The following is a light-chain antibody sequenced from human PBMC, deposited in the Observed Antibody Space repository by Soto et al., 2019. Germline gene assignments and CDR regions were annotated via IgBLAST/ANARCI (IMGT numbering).Light chain of an antibody. J-gene: IGKJ1*01. CDR1: QSITNW. V-gene: IGKV1-5*01. CDR2: DAS. CDR3: QQYNNYSTT. Sequence: DIQMTQSPSTLSAHVGDRVTITCRASQSITNWVAWYQQKPGKAPKLLIYDASNLESGVPSRFSGGGSGTDFTLTVSSLQPDDFATYYCQQYNNYSTTFGQGTKVEV.